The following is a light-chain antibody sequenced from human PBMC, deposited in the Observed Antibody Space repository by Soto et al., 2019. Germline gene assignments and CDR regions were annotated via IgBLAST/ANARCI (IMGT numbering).Light chain of an antibody. CDR3: QQRYTTPRT. J-gene: IGKJ1*01. CDR1: QSISTV. CDR2: AAS. V-gene: IGKV1-39*01. Sequence: DIPMTQSPSSLSASVGDRVSVTCRASQSISTVLNWYQQRPGEAPKLLIYAASSLQSGVPSRFSGSGSGADFTLTLGILQPEDFATYYCQQRYTTPRTFGQVTKVEVK.